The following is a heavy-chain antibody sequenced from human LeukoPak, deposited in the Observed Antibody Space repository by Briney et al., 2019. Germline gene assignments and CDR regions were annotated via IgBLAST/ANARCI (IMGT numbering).Heavy chain of an antibody. J-gene: IGHJ4*02. V-gene: IGHV3-30*14. D-gene: IGHD1/OR15-1a*01. CDR1: GFTFSSYA. CDR3: ARDLSSSNWNNFDY. CDR2: ISYDGSNK. Sequence: GGSLRLSCAASGFTFSSYAMHWVRQAPGKGLEWVAVISYDGSNKYYADSVKGRFTISRDNSKNTLHLQMNSLRAEDTAVYYCARDLSSSNWNNFDYWGQGTLVTVSS.